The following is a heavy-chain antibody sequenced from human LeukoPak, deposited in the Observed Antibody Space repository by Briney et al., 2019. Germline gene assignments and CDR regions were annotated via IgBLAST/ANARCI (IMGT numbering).Heavy chain of an antibody. V-gene: IGHV3-74*01. CDR1: GFTFSSYW. D-gene: IGHD6-6*01. J-gene: IGHJ3*02. CDR3: ARTSAARHAFDI. Sequence: PGGSLRLSCAASGFTFSSYWMHWVRQAPGKGLVWVSRIKSDGSSTSYADSVKGRFTISRDNAKNTLYLQMNSLRAEDTAVYYCARTSAARHAFDIWGQGTMVTVSS. CDR2: IKSDGSST.